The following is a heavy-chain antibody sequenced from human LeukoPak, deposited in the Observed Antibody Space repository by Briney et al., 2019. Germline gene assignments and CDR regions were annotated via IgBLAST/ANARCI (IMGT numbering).Heavy chain of an antibody. V-gene: IGHV4-34*01. D-gene: IGHD6-13*01. CDR2: INHSGGT. J-gene: IGHJ6*03. Sequence: SETLSLTCAVYNGSFSGYYWSWIRQSPGKGLEWIGEINHSGGTNYNPSLKSRLTISVDTSKNQFSLKLSSVTAEDTAVYYCAKDGTAAADTPYYYYYMDVWGKGTTVTISS. CDR1: NGSFSGYY. CDR3: AKDGTAAADTPYYYYYMDV.